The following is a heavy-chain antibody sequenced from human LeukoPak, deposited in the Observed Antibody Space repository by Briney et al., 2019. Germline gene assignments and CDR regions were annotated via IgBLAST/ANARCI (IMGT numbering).Heavy chain of an antibody. Sequence: PSQTLSLTCTVSGGSISSGGYYWSWIRQHPGKGLEWIGYIYYSGSTYYNPSLKSRVTISVDTSKNQFSLKLSSVTAADTAVYYCASFVCSSTSCYGGYQLDWFDPWGQGTLVTVSS. V-gene: IGHV4-31*03. J-gene: IGHJ5*02. CDR1: GGSISSGGYY. D-gene: IGHD2-2*01. CDR3: ASFVCSSTSCYGGYQLDWFDP. CDR2: IYYSGST.